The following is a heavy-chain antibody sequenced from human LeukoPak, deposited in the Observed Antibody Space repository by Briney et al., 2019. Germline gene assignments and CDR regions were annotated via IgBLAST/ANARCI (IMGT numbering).Heavy chain of an antibody. V-gene: IGHV3-11*01. CDR2: ISISGNTI. CDR3: ARQRGYSYGGSPEYYFDY. CDR1: GFTFDDYA. D-gene: IGHD5-18*01. Sequence: GGSLRLSCAASGFTFDDYAMHWVRQAPGKGLEWVSYISISGNTIYYADSVKGRFTVSRDDAKNSVYLQMNSLRAEDTAVYYCARQRGYSYGGSPEYYFDYWGQGTLVTVSS. J-gene: IGHJ4*02.